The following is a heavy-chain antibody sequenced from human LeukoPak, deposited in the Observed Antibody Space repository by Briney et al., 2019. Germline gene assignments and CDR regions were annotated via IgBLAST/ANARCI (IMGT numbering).Heavy chain of an antibody. V-gene: IGHV3-21*01. D-gene: IGHD6-19*01. CDR1: GFTFSSYS. CDR3: AGDIAVAGDAFDI. J-gene: IGHJ3*02. Sequence: GGSLRLSCAASGFTFSSYSMNWVRQAPEKGLEWVSSISSSSSYIYYADSVKGRFTISRDNAKNSLYLQMNSLRAEDTAVYYCAGDIAVAGDAFDIWGQGTMVTVSS. CDR2: ISSSSSYI.